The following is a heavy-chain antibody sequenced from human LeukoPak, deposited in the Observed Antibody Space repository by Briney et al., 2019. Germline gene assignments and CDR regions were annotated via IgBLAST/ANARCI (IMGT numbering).Heavy chain of an antibody. J-gene: IGHJ4*02. D-gene: IGHD3-3*01. CDR2: INPSGGST. V-gene: IGHV1-46*01. Sequence: GASVKVSCKASGYTFTSYYMHWVRQAPGQGLEWMGIINPSGGSTSYAQKFQGRVTVTRDTSTSTVYMELSSLRSEDTAVYYCARVLTNYYDFWGGYYYYFDYWGQGTLVTVSS. CDR3: ARVLTNYYDFWGGYYYYFDY. CDR1: GYTFTSYY.